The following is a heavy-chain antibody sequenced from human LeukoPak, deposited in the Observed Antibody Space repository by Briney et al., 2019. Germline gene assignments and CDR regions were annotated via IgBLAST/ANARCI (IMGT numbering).Heavy chain of an antibody. J-gene: IGHJ4*02. CDR2: TGDSDT. CDR3: ARHFGTGTPFDY. Sequence: GESLKISCQGSGYRFSNYWIAWVRQVPGKGLEWMGVTGDSDTRYSPSFEGQVTMSVDKSINTAYLQWRSLKASDTAMYYCARHFGTGTPFDYWGQGTLVTVSS. CDR1: GYRFSNYW. D-gene: IGHD3/OR15-3a*01. V-gene: IGHV5-51*01.